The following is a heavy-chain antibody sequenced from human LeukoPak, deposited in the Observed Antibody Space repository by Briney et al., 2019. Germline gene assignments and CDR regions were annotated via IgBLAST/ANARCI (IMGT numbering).Heavy chain of an antibody. J-gene: IGHJ6*03. CDR3: TRVRRGVYYYYYYMDV. CDR1: GFTFSGSA. CDR2: IRSKANSYAT. V-gene: IGHV3-73*01. D-gene: IGHD3-10*01. Sequence: GGSLRLSCAASGFTFSGSAMHWVRQASRKGLEWVGRIRSKANSYATAYAASVKGRFTISRDDSKNTAYLQMNSLKTEDTAVYYCTRVRRGVYYYYYYMDVWGKGTTVTVSS.